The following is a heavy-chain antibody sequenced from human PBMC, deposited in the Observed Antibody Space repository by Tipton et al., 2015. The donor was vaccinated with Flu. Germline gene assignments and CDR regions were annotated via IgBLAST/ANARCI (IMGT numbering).Heavy chain of an antibody. J-gene: IGHJ5*02. V-gene: IGHV6-1*01. Sequence: GLVKPSQTLSLTCAISGDSVSNNSAAWTWIRQSPSRGLEWLGRTYYRSTWYDDYAISVKSRITITPDTSKNQFSLKLSSVTAADTAVYYCARGIAAAATGWLDPWGQGTLVTVSS. CDR1: GDSVSNNSAA. CDR3: ARGIAAAATGWLDP. CDR2: TYYRSTWYD. D-gene: IGHD6-13*01.